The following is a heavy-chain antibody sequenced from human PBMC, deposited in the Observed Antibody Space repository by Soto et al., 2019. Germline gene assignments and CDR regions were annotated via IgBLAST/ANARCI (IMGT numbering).Heavy chain of an antibody. J-gene: IGHJ2*01. D-gene: IGHD4-17*01. Sequence: QVQLQESGPGLVKPSQTLSLTCTVSGGSISSGGYYWSWIRQHPGKGLEWIGYIYYSGSTYYNPPLQRPVTISXXTXKXXFSLKMSSVTAADTAVYYCARRDYGGNESYWYFDLWGRGTLVTVSS. CDR1: GGSISSGGYY. CDR3: ARRDYGGNESYWYFDL. CDR2: IYYSGST. V-gene: IGHV4-31*01.